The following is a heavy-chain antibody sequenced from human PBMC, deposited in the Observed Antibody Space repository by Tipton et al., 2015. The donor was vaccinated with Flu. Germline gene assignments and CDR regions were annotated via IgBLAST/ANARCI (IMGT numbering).Heavy chain of an antibody. J-gene: IGHJ5*02. CDR2: INPNSGGT. D-gene: IGHD3-3*01. CDR1: GYTFTGYY. CDR3: ARGRSTSGYLVWLRWFDP. Sequence: QLVQSGAEVKKPGASVKVSCKASGYTFTGYYMHWVRQAPGQGLEWMGWINPNSGGTNYAQKFQGWVTMTRDTSISPAYMELSRLRSDDTAVYYCARGRSTSGYLVWLRWFDPWGQGTLVTVSS. V-gene: IGHV1-2*04.